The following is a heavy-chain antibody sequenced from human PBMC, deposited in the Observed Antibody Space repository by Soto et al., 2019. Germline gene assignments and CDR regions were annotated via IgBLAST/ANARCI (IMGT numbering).Heavy chain of an antibody. Sequence: PGGSLILSCAASGFTFSSYGMHWVRQAPGKGLEWVAVISYDGSNKYYADSVKGRFTISRDNSKSTLYLQINSLRTEDTAVYYCAANFDYWGQGTLVTVSS. V-gene: IGHV3-30*03. J-gene: IGHJ4*02. CDR2: ISYDGSNK. CDR1: GFTFSSYG. CDR3: AANFDY.